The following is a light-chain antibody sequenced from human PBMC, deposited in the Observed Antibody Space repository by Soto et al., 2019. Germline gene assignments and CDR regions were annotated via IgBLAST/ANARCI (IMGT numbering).Light chain of an antibody. Sequence: DMQMTQSPASLSGSAGDRVTILCPASHSINSYLNWYQQKPGQAPKLLMRSASTLARGVPSRFSGSGSRTDFTLTITNLQPDDFATYYCQQSLTMPLTFGHGSRLEIK. CDR3: QQSLTMPLT. J-gene: IGKJ5*01. CDR2: SAS. CDR1: HSINSY. V-gene: IGKV1-39*01.